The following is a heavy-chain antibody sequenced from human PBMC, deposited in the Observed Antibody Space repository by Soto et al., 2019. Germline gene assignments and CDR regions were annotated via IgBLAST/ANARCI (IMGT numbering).Heavy chain of an antibody. Sequence: EVQLVESGGGLVQPGGSLRLSCAASGFTFSSYWMHWVRQAPEKGLVWVSRINSDGSITNYADAVKGRFTISSDNVKNMLYLQMNSLRAEDTAVYYCVRYPRSVGGSYRPDYWGQGTLVTVSS. J-gene: IGHJ4*02. D-gene: IGHD3-16*02. CDR3: VRYPRSVGGSYRPDY. CDR1: GFTFSSYW. CDR2: INSDGSIT. V-gene: IGHV3-74*01.